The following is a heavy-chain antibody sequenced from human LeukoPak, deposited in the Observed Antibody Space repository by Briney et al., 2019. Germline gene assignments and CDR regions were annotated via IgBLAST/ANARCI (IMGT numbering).Heavy chain of an antibody. V-gene: IGHV1-8*02. CDR3: ARGGSGSYPIPYYYYYGMDV. CDR1: GGTFSSYA. Sequence: ASVKVSCKASGGTFSSYAISWVRQATGQGLEWMGWMNPNSGNTGYAQKFQGRVTMTRNTSISTAYMELSSLRSEDTAVYYCARGGSGSYPIPYYYYYGMDVWGQGTTVTVSS. D-gene: IGHD3-10*01. CDR2: MNPNSGNT. J-gene: IGHJ6*02.